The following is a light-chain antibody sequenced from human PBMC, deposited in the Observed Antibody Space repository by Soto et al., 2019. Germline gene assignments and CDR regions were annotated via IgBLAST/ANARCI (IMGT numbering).Light chain of an antibody. CDR3: QHFDDSLT. J-gene: IGKJ4*01. CDR2: GAS. Sequence: EVVLTQSPGTLSLSPGERATLSCRASQRVDSSTLAWYQQKPGQAPRLLISGASKRATGTPDRFSGSGSGTDFTLNISRLEPEDFAVYYCQHFDDSLTFGGGTKVEIK. CDR1: QRVDSST. V-gene: IGKV3-20*01.